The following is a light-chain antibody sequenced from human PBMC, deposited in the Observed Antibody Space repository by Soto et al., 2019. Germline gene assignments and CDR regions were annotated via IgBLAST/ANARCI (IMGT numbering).Light chain of an antibody. Sequence: QSALTQPASVSGSSGQSITISCTGTSSDVGSYNLVSWYQQHPGKAPKLIIYDASKRPSGVSNRFSGSKSGNTASLTISGLQAEDEADYYCSSYARSTTLVFGGGTKLTV. CDR1: SSDVGSYNL. V-gene: IGLV2-23*01. CDR2: DAS. J-gene: IGLJ2*01. CDR3: SSYARSTTLV.